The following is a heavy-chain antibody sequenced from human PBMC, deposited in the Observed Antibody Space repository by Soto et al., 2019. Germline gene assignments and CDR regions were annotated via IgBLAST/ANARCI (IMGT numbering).Heavy chain of an antibody. CDR1: RVAFSKFI. CDR3: AKVRYSSPMGYYYGMDV. V-gene: IGHV1-69*13. CDR2: IIPIFGTA. D-gene: IGHD6-19*01. Sequence: GASVKVSCKASRVAFSKFIVTWVRQAPGLGLEWVGGIIPIFGTANYAQKFQGRVTITADEYTSTSYMEVNNLRSEDTAVYYCAKVRYSSPMGYYYGMDVWGQGTTVTVS. J-gene: IGHJ6*02.